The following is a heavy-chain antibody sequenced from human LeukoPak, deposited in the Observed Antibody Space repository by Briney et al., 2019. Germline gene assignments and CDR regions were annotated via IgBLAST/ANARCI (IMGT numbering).Heavy chain of an antibody. CDR3: AKALPPWPELHYEFDY. J-gene: IGHJ4*02. CDR1: GFTFSNYA. Sequence: PGGSLRLSCAVSGFTFSNYAMTWVRQAPGKGLEWVSVISASGGSTYYADSVKGRFTISRDNSKNTLYLQMNSLRAEDTAVYYCAKALPPWPELHYEFDYWGQGTLVTVSS. D-gene: IGHD1-26*01. V-gene: IGHV3-23*01. CDR2: ISASGGST.